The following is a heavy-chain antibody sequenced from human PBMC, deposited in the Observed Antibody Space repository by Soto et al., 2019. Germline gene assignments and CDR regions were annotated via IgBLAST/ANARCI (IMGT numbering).Heavy chain of an antibody. CDR2: MSHSGGT. CDR1: GGFVSSGSYY. D-gene: IGHD1-1*01. CDR3: ARVERGTATTVVDAFDI. J-gene: IGHJ3*02. Sequence: QVQLQQWGAGLLKPSETLSLTCAVYGGFVSSGSYYWSWIRQPPGKGLEWIVDMSHSGGTHFNPSLKSRVTISVDTSKNQFSLKMSSVTAADTALYYCARVERGTATTVVDAFDIWGPGTMVTVSS. V-gene: IGHV4-34*01.